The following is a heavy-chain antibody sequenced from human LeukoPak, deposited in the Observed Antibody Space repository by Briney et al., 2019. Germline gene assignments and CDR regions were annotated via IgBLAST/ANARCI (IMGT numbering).Heavy chain of an antibody. CDR1: GFTFRSYA. D-gene: IGHD3-3*01. V-gene: IGHV3-23*01. Sequence: GGSLRLSCAASGFTFRSYAMSWVRQAPGKGLEWVSTISNSGGISYDADSVKGRFTISRDNYKNTLYLQMNSLRAHDTAVYYCAKDHFTTVFYNWFDSWGQGTLVTVSS. J-gene: IGHJ5*01. CDR2: ISNSGGIS. CDR3: AKDHFTTVFYNWFDS.